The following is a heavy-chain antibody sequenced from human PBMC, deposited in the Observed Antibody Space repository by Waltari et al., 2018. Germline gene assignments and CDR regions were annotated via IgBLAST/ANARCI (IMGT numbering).Heavy chain of an antibody. CDR1: GGSFSGYY. CDR3: ARGREHVLWN. CDR2: INHSGST. Sequence: QVQLQQWGAGLLKPSETLSLTCAVYGGSFSGYYWSWIRQPPGKGLEWIGEINHSGSTNYNPSLKSRVTISVDTSKNQFSLKLSSVTAADTAVYYCARGREHVLWNWGQGTLVTVSS. V-gene: IGHV4-34*01. D-gene: IGHD3-10*02. J-gene: IGHJ4*02.